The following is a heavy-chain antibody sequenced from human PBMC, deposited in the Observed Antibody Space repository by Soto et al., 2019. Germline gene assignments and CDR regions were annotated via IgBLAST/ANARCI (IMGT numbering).Heavy chain of an antibody. CDR3: ARGRYSGSGSYYTGYYYYMDV. Sequence: QVQLVQSGAEVKKPGSSVKVSCKASGGTFSSYTISWVRQAPGQGLEWMGRIIPILGIANYAQKFQGRVTITADKSTSTAYMELSSLRSEDTAVYYCARGRYSGSGSYYTGYYYYMDVWGKGTTVTVSS. D-gene: IGHD3-10*01. CDR1: GGTFSSYT. V-gene: IGHV1-69*02. J-gene: IGHJ6*03. CDR2: IIPILGIA.